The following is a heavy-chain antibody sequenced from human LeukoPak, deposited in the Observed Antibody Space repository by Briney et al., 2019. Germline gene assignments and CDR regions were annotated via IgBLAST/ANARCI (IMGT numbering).Heavy chain of an antibody. V-gene: IGHV4-39*07. CDR3: AKGAGGFSYYNWFDP. CDR1: GGSITSSSYY. J-gene: IGHJ5*02. Sequence: SETLSLTCTVSGGSITSSSYYWGWIRQPPGKGLEWIGSIYYSGTTHYNPSLESRVTISVDTSKNQFSLKLASVTAADTAIYYCAKGAGGFSYYNWFDPWGQGTLVTVSS. CDR2: IYYSGTT. D-gene: IGHD5-18*01.